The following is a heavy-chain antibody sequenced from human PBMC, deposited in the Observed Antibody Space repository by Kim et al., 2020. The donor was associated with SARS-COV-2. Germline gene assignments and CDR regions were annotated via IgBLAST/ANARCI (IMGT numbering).Heavy chain of an antibody. V-gene: IGHV3-66*02. J-gene: IGHJ3*02. CDR2: IYSGGSI. CDR1: GFTVSTNY. CDR3: ARDGESGSGAFDI. D-gene: IGHD1-26*01. Sequence: GGSLRLSCATYGFTVSTNYMNWVRQAPGKGLEWVSVIYSGGSIYYADSVKGRFTISRDTFKNTLYLQMNSLRVEDTAVYYCARDGESGSGAFDIWGQGTVVTVSP.